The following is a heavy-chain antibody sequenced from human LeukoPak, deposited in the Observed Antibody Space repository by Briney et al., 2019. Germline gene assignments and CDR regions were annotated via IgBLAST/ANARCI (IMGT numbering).Heavy chain of an antibody. D-gene: IGHD3-22*01. V-gene: IGHV3-33*06. J-gene: IGHJ4*02. Sequence: GRSLRLSCAASGFTFSSYGMQWVRQAPGKGLEWVAVIWYDGSNKYYADSVKGRFTISRDNSKNTLYLQMNSLRAEDTAVYYCAKDRDSSGYFHFDYWGQGTLVTVSS. CDR3: AKDRDSSGYFHFDY. CDR2: IWYDGSNK. CDR1: GFTFSSYG.